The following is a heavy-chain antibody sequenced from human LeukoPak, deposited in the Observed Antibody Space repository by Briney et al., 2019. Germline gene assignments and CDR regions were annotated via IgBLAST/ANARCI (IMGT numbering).Heavy chain of an antibody. CDR1: GFMFHDYA. V-gene: IGHV3-43*02. D-gene: IGHD6-19*01. J-gene: IGHJ4*02. CDR3: ARESESSGWYDY. CDR2: ISGDGGST. Sequence: GGSLRLSCAGPGFMFHDYAIHWVRQAPGKGLGWVSLISGDGGSTFYADSVKGRFTISRDNSKNSLYLQMNSLRSDDTALYYCARESESSGWYDYWGQGTLVTVSS.